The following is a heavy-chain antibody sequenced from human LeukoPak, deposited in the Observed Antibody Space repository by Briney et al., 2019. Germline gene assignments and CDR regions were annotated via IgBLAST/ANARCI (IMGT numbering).Heavy chain of an antibody. CDR3: VKDRLYCSSSTCYYYYGMDV. CDR1: GFSFDDYA. V-gene: IGHV3-43*02. D-gene: IGHD2-2*01. J-gene: IGHJ6*02. CDR2: ISGDGGRT. Sequence: PGGCLRLSCAASGFSFDDYAMHWVRQVAGKGLEWVSLISGDGGRTYYVDSVKGRFTISRDNSKNSLYLQMNSLTTEDTALYYCVKDRLYCSSSTCYYYYGMDVWGQGTTVTVSS.